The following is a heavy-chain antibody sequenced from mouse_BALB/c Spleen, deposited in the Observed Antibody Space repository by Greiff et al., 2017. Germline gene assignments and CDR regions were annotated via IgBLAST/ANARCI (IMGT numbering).Heavy chain of an antibody. J-gene: IGHJ3*01. CDR1: GYAFSSSW. CDR2: IYPGDGDT. D-gene: IGHD3-2*01. Sequence: VQLQQSGPELVKPGASVKISCKASGYAFSSSWMNWVKQRPGQGLEWIGRIYPGDGDTNYNGKFKGKATLTADKSSSTAYMQLSSLTSVDSAVYFCARFGGDSSGYWFAYWGQGTLVTVSA. CDR3: ARFGGDSSGYWFAY. V-gene: IGHV1-82*01.